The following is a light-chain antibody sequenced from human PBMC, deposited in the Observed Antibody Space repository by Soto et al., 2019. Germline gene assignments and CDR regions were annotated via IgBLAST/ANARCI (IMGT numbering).Light chain of an antibody. Sequence: EIVMTQSTATLSVSPGERATLSCRPSQSVTSNLAWYQQKPGQAPRHVIYSANTRATGTPARLSGSGSGTEFTLTTVSLQSEDCALYYCLQYNGWPLSFGRGTKVEIK. CDR2: SAN. V-gene: IGKV3-15*01. CDR1: QSVTSN. J-gene: IGKJ4*01. CDR3: LQYNGWPLS.